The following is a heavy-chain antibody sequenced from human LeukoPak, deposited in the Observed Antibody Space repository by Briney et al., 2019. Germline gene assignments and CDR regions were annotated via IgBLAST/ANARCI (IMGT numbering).Heavy chain of an antibody. CDR1: GGTFSSYA. V-gene: IGHV1-69*04. Sequence: SVKVSCKASGGTFSSYAFNWVRQAPGQGLEWVGRIIPLLGVTNHAQKLQGRVTVTADPATNTAYMELSSLIPDDTAVYYCARDQTALYNWKEGVKYFDYWGQGTLVTVSS. D-gene: IGHD1-20*01. CDR2: IIPLLGVT. CDR3: ARDQTALYNWKEGVKYFDY. J-gene: IGHJ4*02.